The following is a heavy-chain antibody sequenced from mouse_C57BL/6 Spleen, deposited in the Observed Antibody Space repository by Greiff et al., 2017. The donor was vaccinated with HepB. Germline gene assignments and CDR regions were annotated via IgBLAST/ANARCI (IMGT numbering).Heavy chain of an antibody. D-gene: IGHD1-1*02. CDR3: ASGWLGDY. CDR2: IDPSDSYT. Sequence: QVQLKQPGAELVKPGASVKLSCKASGYTFTSYWMQWVKQRPGQGLAWIGEIDPSDSYTNYNQKFKGKATLTVDTSSSTAYMQLSSLTSEDSAVYYCASGWLGDYWGQGTTLTVSS. CDR1: GYTFTSYW. J-gene: IGHJ2*01. V-gene: IGHV1-50*01.